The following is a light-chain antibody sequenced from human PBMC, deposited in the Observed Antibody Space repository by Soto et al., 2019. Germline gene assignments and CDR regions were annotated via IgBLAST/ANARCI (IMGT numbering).Light chain of an antibody. CDR1: QDIRKN. CDR2: GAS. V-gene: IGKV1-33*01. Sequence: DIQMTQSPSSLSASVGDRVTITCQASQDIRKNLNWYQQKPGKAPKLLIYGASNLETGVPSRFSGSGSGTDFTLTIISLQPEDISTHYCQQYDELITFGGGTKVEIK. CDR3: QQYDELIT. J-gene: IGKJ4*01.